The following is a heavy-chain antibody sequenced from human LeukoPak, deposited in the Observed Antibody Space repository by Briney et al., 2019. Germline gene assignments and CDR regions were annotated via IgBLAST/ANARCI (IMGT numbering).Heavy chain of an antibody. CDR2: ISSSSSYI. CDR1: GFTFSSYS. CDR3: AREVPAAMSIVTGIARFDY. J-gene: IGHJ4*02. D-gene: IGHD2-2*01. Sequence: PGGSLRLSCAASGFTFSSYSMNWVRQAPGRGLEWVSSISSSSSYIYYADSVKGRFTISRDNAKNSLYLQMNSLRAEDTAVYYCAREVPAAMSIVTGIARFDYWGQGTLVTVSS. V-gene: IGHV3-21*01.